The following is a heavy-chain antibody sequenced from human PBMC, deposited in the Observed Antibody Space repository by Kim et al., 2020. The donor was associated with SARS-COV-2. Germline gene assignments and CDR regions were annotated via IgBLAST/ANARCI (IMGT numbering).Heavy chain of an antibody. D-gene: IGHD3-10*01. CDR1: GFTFDDYA. V-gene: IGHV3-9*01. Sequence: GGSLRLSCAASGFTFDDYAMHWVRQAPGKGLEWVSGISWNSGSIGYADSVKGRFTSSRDNAKNSLYLQMNSLRAEDTALYYCAKGGYGSGFDYWGQGTLV. CDR2: ISWNSGSI. CDR3: AKGGYGSGFDY. J-gene: IGHJ4*02.